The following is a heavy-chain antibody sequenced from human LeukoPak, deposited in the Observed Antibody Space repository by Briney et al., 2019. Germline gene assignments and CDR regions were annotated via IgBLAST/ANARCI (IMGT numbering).Heavy chain of an antibody. CDR3: ARDKRATWGYFDL. CDR1: GFIFSSYS. V-gene: IGHV3-21*01. Sequence: AGGSLRLSCAASGFIFSSYSMNWVRQAPGKGLEWVSSISSSSSYIYYADSVKGRLTISRDNAKNSLYLQMNSLRAEDTAVYYCARDKRATWGYFDLWGRGTLVTVSS. J-gene: IGHJ2*01. D-gene: IGHD5-24*01. CDR2: ISSSSSYI.